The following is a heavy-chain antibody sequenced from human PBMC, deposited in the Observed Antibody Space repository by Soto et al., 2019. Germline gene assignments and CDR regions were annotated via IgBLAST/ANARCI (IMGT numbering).Heavy chain of an antibody. Sequence: GASVKVSCKASGYTFTSYAMHWVRQAPGQRLEWMGWINAGNGNTKYSQKFQGRVTITRDTSTSTAYMELRSLRSEDTAVYYCARVGAVAGPGGGYYFDYWGQGTLVTVSS. D-gene: IGHD6-19*01. CDR1: GYTFTSYA. J-gene: IGHJ4*02. CDR3: ARVGAVAGPGGGYYFDY. V-gene: IGHV1-3*01. CDR2: INAGNGNT.